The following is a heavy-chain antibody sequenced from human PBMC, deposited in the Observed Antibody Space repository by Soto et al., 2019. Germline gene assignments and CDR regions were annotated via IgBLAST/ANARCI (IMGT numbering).Heavy chain of an antibody. CDR3: ARVCGTTVNWLHYLDH. V-gene: IGHV4-31*03. CDR2: IYDGGST. J-gene: IGHJ4*02. D-gene: IGHD4-17*01. CDR1: GDSISSGTSF. Sequence: QVHLQESGPGLVKPSQTLSLTCTVSGDSISSGTSFWTWIRQHPGKGLEWIGYIYDGGSTNYNPSLKSRVDISLDTSENQFSLKLSSVTAADTAVYYCARVCGTTVNWLHYLDHWGQGSRVTVSS.